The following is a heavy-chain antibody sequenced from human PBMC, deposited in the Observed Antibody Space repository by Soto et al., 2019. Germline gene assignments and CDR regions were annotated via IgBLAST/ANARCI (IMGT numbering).Heavy chain of an antibody. CDR3: AKDGRDYSPDYDYIWGSYRYPPGYFDY. CDR2: ISGSGGST. CDR1: GFTFSSYA. D-gene: IGHD3-16*02. J-gene: IGHJ4*02. V-gene: IGHV3-23*01. Sequence: GGSLRLSCAASGFTFSSYAMSWVRQAPGKGLEWVSAISGSGGSTYYADSVEGRFTISRDNSKNTLYLQMNSLRAEDTAVYYCAKDGRDYSPDYDYIWGSYRYPPGYFDYWGQGTLVTVSS.